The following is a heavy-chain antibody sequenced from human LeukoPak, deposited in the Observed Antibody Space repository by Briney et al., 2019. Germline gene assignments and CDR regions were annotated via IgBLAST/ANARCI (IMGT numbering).Heavy chain of an antibody. CDR1: GFTFSGSA. CDR2: IRSKDNSYAT. D-gene: IGHD3-10*01. J-gene: IGHJ4*02. V-gene: IGHV3-73*01. CDR3: TRHGSETGFDY. Sequence: GGSLRLSCAASGFTFSGSAMHWVRQASGKGLEWVGRIRSKDNSYATAYAASVKGRFTISRDESKNTAYLQMNSLKTEDTAVYYCTRHGSETGFDYWGQGTLVTVSS.